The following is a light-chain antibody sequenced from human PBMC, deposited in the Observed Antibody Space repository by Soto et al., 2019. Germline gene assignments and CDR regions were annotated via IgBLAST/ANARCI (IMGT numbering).Light chain of an antibody. Sequence: ESVVTEWLGILDPSPGERAILSCRASQSVSSSCLAWYQQKPRQAPRRLLYDASNRATGVPARCSGSGSGTDFTLTISSRETEDYKMYYYQQRRNGPLYT. CDR1: QSVSSSC. J-gene: IGKJ2*01. V-gene: IGKV3D-20*02. CDR3: QQRRNGPLYT. CDR2: DAS.